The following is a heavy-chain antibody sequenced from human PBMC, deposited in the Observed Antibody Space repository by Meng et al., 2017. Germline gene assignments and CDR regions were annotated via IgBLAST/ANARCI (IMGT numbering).Heavy chain of an antibody. CDR2: ISYDGSNK. V-gene: IGHV3-30*01. Sequence: QVRVGESGGGVVQPGRSLRLSCAASGFTFSSYAMHWVRQAPGKGLEWVAVISYDGSNKYYADSVKGRFTISRDNSKNTLYLQMNSLRAEDTAVYYCARDLVRGRIVADYYFDYWGQGTLVTVSS. J-gene: IGHJ4*02. D-gene: IGHD3-22*01. CDR3: ARDLVRGRIVADYYFDY. CDR1: GFTFSSYA.